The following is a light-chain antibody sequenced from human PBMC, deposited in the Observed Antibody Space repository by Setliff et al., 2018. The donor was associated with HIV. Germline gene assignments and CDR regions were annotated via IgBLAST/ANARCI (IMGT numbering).Light chain of an antibody. V-gene: IGLV2-14*01. CDR1: SSDVGGYNS. CDR2: EVT. Sequence: ALTQPASVSGSPGQSITISCTGTSSDVGGYNSVSWFQQHPGKAPTLIIFEVTNRPSGVSNRFSGSKSGNTASLTISGLQAEDEADYYCSSYTSYTTSVFGTGTKVTVL. J-gene: IGLJ1*01. CDR3: SSYTSYTTSV.